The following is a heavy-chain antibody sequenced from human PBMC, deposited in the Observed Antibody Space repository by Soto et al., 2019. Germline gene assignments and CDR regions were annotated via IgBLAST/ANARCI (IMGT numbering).Heavy chain of an antibody. CDR1: GFTFSSYA. CDR2: IWYDGSNK. Sequence: GGSLRLSCAASGFTFSSYAMHWVRQAPGKGLEWVAVIWYDGSNKYYADSVKGRFTISRDNSKNTLYLQMNSLRAEDTAVYYCARDARRYDILTGYYKARSGDYWGQGTLVTVSS. D-gene: IGHD3-9*01. J-gene: IGHJ4*02. CDR3: ARDARRYDILTGYYKARSGDY. V-gene: IGHV3-33*08.